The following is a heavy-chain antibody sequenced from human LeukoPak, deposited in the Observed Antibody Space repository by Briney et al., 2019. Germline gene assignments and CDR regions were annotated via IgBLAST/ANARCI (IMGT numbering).Heavy chain of an antibody. J-gene: IGHJ3*02. Sequence: SETLSLTCTVAGDSINNFYWSWIRQPAGKGLEWIGRVYSSGTTDYNPSLKSRVSMSVDTSSKQFSLRLSSMTAADTALYYCARGYKPAAGKDGAFDIWGQGTMVTVSS. CDR2: VYSSGTT. D-gene: IGHD6-13*01. V-gene: IGHV4-4*07. CDR1: GDSINNFY. CDR3: ARGYKPAAGKDGAFDI.